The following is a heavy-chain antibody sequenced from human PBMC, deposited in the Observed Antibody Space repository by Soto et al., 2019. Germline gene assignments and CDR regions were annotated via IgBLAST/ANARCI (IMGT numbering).Heavy chain of an antibody. J-gene: IGHJ3*02. V-gene: IGHV5-51*01. D-gene: IGHD3-22*01. CDR3: ARRAGYYYDSSGYPTGAFDI. CDR1: GYSFTSYW. CDR2: IYPGDSDT. Sequence: GESLKISCKGSGYSFTSYWIGWVRQMPGKGLEWMGIIYPGDSDTRYSPSFQGQVTISADKSISTAYLQWSSLKASDTAMYHCARRAGYYYDSSGYPTGAFDIWGQGTMVTVSS.